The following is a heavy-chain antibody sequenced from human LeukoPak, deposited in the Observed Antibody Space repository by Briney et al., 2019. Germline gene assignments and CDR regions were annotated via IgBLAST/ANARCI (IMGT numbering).Heavy chain of an antibody. CDR1: GFTFSSYA. D-gene: IGHD6-13*01. CDR3: ARRPYSSSWYYFDY. J-gene: IGHJ4*02. Sequence: GGSLRLSCAASGFTFSSYAMSWVRQAPGKGLEWVAVISYDGSNKYYADSVKGRFTISRDNSKNTLYLQMNSLRAEDTAVYYCARRPYSSSWYYFDYWGQGTLVTVSS. CDR2: ISYDGSNK. V-gene: IGHV3-30-3*01.